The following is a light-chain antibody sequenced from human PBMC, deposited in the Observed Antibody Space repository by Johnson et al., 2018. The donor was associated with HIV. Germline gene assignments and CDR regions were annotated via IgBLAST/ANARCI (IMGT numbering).Light chain of an antibody. J-gene: IGLJ1*01. CDR3: GTWDSSLSAMG. Sequence: QAVLTQPPSVSAAPGQKVTISCSGSSSNIGNNYVSWYQQLPGTAPKLLIYDNNKRPSGIPDRFSGSKSGTSATLGITGLQTGDEADYYCGTWDSSLSAMGLGTGPKFTVL. V-gene: IGLV1-51*01. CDR2: DNN. CDR1: SSNIGNNY.